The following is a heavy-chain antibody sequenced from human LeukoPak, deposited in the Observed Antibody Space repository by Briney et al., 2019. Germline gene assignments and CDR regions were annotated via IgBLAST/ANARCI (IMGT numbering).Heavy chain of an antibody. CDR3: ARRGYSDYDFWFDP. CDR1: GYSFISYW. CDR2: IYPGDSDT. V-gene: IGHV5-51*01. D-gene: IGHD5-12*01. Sequence: GESLKISCKGSGYSFISYWIAWVRQMPGKGLEWMGIIYPGDSDTRYSPSVQGQVTISADKSISTAYLQWSSLKASDTAMYYCARRGYSDYDFWFDPWGQGTLVTVSS. J-gene: IGHJ5*02.